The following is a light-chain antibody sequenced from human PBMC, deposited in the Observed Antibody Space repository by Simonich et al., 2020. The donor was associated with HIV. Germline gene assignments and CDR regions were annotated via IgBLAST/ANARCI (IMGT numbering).Light chain of an antibody. CDR2: WAS. CDR3: QQCHTHPPT. J-gene: IGKJ2*01. Sequence: DIVMTQSPDSLAVSLGERATINCKYSQSVLYSSNNKNYLAWYQQKPGQPPKLLIYWASTRESGVPDRFSGSGPGTDFTLTISSLQAEDVAVYYCQQCHTHPPTFGQGTKVEIK. V-gene: IGKV4-1*01. CDR1: QSVLYSSNNKNY.